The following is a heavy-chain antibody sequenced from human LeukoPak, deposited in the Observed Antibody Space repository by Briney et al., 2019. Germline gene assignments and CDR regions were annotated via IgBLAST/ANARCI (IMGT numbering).Heavy chain of an antibody. Sequence: SETLSLTCAVYGGSFSGYYWSWIRQPPGKGLEWIGEINHSGSTNYNPSLKSRVTISVDTSKNQFSLKLSSATAADTAVYYCARVRSYYDSSGYYYVRACYFDYWGQGTLVTVSS. V-gene: IGHV4-34*01. CDR1: GGSFSGYY. J-gene: IGHJ4*02. D-gene: IGHD3-22*01. CDR2: INHSGST. CDR3: ARVRSYYDSSGYYYVRACYFDY.